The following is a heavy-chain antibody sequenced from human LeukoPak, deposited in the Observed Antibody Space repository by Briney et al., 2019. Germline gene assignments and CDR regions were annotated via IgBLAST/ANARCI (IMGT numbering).Heavy chain of an antibody. J-gene: IGHJ2*01. CDR3: ATQGPAARPGDWYFDL. CDR1: GGSISSGDYY. Sequence: SQTLSLTCTVSGGSISSGDYYWSWIRQPPGKGLEWIGYIYYSGGTYYNTSLKSRVTISVDTSKNQFSLKLSSVTAADTAVYYCATQGPAARPGDWYFDLWGRGTLVTVSS. D-gene: IGHD6-6*01. V-gene: IGHV4-30-4*01. CDR2: IYYSGGT.